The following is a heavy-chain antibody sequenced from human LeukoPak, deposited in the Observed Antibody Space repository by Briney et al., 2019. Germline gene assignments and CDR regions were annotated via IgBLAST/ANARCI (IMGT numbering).Heavy chain of an antibody. CDR3: ARVSFYYDSSGYLYNWFDP. D-gene: IGHD3-22*01. CDR2: IYHSGST. Sequence: SQTLSLTCAVSGGSISSGGYSWSWIRQPPGKGLEWIGYIYHSGSTYYNPSLKSRVTISVDRSKNQFSLKLSSVTAVDTAVYYCARVSFYYDSSGYLYNWFDPWGQGTLVTVSS. J-gene: IGHJ5*02. V-gene: IGHV4-30-2*01. CDR1: GGSISSGGYS.